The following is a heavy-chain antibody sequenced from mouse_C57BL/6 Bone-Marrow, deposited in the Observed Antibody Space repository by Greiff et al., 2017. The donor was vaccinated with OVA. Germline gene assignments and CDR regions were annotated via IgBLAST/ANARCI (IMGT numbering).Heavy chain of an antibody. CDR1: GFSLTSYG. V-gene: IGHV2-4*01. CDR3: AKTGFITTVGATLDWYFDV. J-gene: IGHJ1*03. D-gene: IGHD1-1*01. Sequence: VKLQESGPGLVQPSQSLSITCTVSGFSLTSYGVHWVRQPPGKGLEWLGVIWSGGSTDYNAAFISRLSISKDNSKSQVFFKMNSLQADDTAIYYCAKTGFITTVGATLDWYFDVWGTGTTVTVSS. CDR2: IWSGGST.